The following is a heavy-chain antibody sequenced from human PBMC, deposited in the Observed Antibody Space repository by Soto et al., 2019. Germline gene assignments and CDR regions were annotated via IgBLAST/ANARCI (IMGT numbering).Heavy chain of an antibody. V-gene: IGHV3-64D*06. CDR2: ISSNGGST. CDR3: VKDVPSMLDAFDI. CDR1: GFTFSSYA. J-gene: IGHJ3*02. D-gene: IGHD3-10*02. Sequence: GGSLRLSCSASGFTFSSYAMHWVRQAPGKGLEYVSAISSNGGSTYYADSVKGRFTISRDNSKNTLYLQMSSLRAEDTAVYYCVKDVPSMLDAFDIWGQGTMVTVSS.